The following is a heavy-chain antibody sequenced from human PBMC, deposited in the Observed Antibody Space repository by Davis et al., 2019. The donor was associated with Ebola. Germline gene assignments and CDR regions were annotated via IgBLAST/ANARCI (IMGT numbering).Heavy chain of an antibody. V-gene: IGHV3-21*04. Sequence: GESLKISCVASGFTFSSYSMNWVRQAPGKGLEWVASITSNSRYKFYADSLKGRFTVSRDDANNSLYLQVNSLRGEDTAVYYCARDPHDYGGADYWGQGTLVSVSS. D-gene: IGHD4-23*01. CDR2: ITSNSRYK. CDR3: ARDPHDYGGADY. J-gene: IGHJ4*02. CDR1: GFTFSSYS.